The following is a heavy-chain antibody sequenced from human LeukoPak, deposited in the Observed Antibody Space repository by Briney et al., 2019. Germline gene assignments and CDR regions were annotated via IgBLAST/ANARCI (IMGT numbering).Heavy chain of an antibody. CDR1: GGSISSSSYY. Sequence: SETLSLTCTVSGGSISSSSYYWGWIRQPPGKGLEWIGSIYYSGSTYYNPSLKSRVTISVDTSKNQFSLKLSSVTVADTAVYYCARRGIYTVTIDYWGQGTLVTVSS. D-gene: IGHD4-17*01. CDR3: ARRGIYTVTIDY. V-gene: IGHV4-39*01. CDR2: IYYSGST. J-gene: IGHJ4*02.